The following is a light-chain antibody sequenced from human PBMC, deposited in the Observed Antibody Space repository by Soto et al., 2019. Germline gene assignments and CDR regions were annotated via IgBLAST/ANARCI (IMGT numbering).Light chain of an antibody. CDR3: QQYNNWPPWT. Sequence: EIVMTQSPATLSVSPGERATLSCRASQSVSSNLAWYQQKPGQAPRLLIYGASTRATGIPARFSGSGSGTEFTLTISSLQSEDFAGYYWQQYNNWPPWTFGQGTNVEIK. J-gene: IGKJ1*01. CDR1: QSVSSN. V-gene: IGKV3-15*01. CDR2: GAS.